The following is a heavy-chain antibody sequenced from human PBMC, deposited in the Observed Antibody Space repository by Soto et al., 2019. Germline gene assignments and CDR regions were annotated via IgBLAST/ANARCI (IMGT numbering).Heavy chain of an antibody. V-gene: IGHV4-30-4*01. D-gene: IGHD2-8*01. CDR2: IFDSGST. CDR3: GGEIMPLTNDWYFDL. J-gene: IGHJ2*01. Sequence: QVQLQESGPGLVKPSETLSLTCTVSGGSISGGVHSWSWIRQPPGKGLERIGHIFDSGSTYYNPSLKSRLTLSVDTSKNQFSLRLSSVTAADTAVYYGGGEIMPLTNDWYFDLWGRGTLVTVSS. CDR1: GGSISGGVHS.